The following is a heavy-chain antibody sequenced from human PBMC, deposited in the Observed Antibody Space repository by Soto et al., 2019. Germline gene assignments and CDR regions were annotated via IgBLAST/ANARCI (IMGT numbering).Heavy chain of an antibody. Sequence: QVLLVQSGAEVKKPGASVRVSCKAAGDTFISDGISWVRQAPGQGLEWMAWISVRNGNRNNAPKFQGRVTMTTDTSTRTTYMELRSLRSDDTAVYFCATDERDYCTSTYCHYFDHWGQGTLVTVSS. CDR2: ISVRNGNR. CDR3: ATDERDYCTSTYCHYFDH. CDR1: GDTFISDG. D-gene: IGHD2-2*01. V-gene: IGHV1-18*01. J-gene: IGHJ4*02.